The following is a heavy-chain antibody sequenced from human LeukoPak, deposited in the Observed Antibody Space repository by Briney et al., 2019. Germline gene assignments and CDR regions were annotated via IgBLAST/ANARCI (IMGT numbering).Heavy chain of an antibody. J-gene: IGHJ4*02. V-gene: IGHV3-48*04. CDR3: ARDRGGSYSAIDY. CDR2: ISSSSTI. Sequence: GGSLRLSCPASGFTSSSYSMNWVRQAPGKGLEWVSFISSSSTIYYADSVKGRFTISRDNAKNSLYLQMNSLRAEDTAVYYCARDRGGSYSAIDYWGQGTLVTVSS. CDR1: GFTSSSYS. D-gene: IGHD1-26*01.